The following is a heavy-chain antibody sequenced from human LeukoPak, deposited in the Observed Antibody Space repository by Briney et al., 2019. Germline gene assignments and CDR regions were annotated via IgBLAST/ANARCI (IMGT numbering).Heavy chain of an antibody. Sequence: PSETLSLTCTVSGGSVSSGSYYWSWIRQPPGKGLEWIGYIYYSGSTNYNPSLKSRVTISVDTSKNQFSLKLSSVTAADTAVYHCAASMGFCSGGSCYYYYYYYGMDVWGQGTTVTVS. CDR1: GGSVSSGSYY. CDR2: IYYSGST. D-gene: IGHD2-15*01. V-gene: IGHV4-61*01. CDR3: AASMGFCSGGSCYYYYYYYGMDV. J-gene: IGHJ6*02.